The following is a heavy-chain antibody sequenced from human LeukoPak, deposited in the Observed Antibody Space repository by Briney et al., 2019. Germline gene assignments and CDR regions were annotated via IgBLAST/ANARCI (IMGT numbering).Heavy chain of an antibody. CDR1: GYTFTSYY. CDR2: INPSGGSA. J-gene: IGHJ3*02. V-gene: IGHV1-46*01. CDR3: ARDLGTYYYDCSGYHHDAFDI. Sequence: ASVKVSCKASGYTFTSYYMHWVRQAPGQGLEWMGIINPSGGSASYAQKFQGRVTMTRDTSTSTVYMELSSLRSEDTAVYYCARDLGTYYYDCSGYHHDAFDIWGQGTMVTVSS. D-gene: IGHD3-22*01.